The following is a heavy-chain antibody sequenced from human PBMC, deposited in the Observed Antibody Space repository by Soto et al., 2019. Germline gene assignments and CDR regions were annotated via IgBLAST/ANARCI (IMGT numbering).Heavy chain of an antibody. CDR2: INPNSGGT. CDR1: GYTFTGYY. V-gene: IGHV1-2*02. Sequence: ASVKVSCKASGYTFTGYYMHWVRQAPGQGLEWMGWINPNSGGTNYAQKFQGRVTMTRDTSISTAYMELSRLRSDDTAVYYCARLGIAVAGTALDAFDIWGQGTMVTVSS. D-gene: IGHD6-19*01. CDR3: ARLGIAVAGTALDAFDI. J-gene: IGHJ3*02.